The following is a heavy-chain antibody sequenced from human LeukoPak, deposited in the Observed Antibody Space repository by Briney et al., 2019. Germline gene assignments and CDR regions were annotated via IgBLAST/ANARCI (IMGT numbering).Heavy chain of an antibody. D-gene: IGHD4-17*01. V-gene: IGHV3-21*05. CDR2: ISTSSTYT. CDR3: ARYYGDHYYFDY. Sequence: GSLRLSCAASGFTFSSYSMNWVRQAPGKGLEWVSYISTSSTYTNYADSVKGRFIISRDNAKNSLYLQMNSLRAEDTAVYYCARYYGDHYYFDYWGQGTLVTVSS. J-gene: IGHJ4*02. CDR1: GFTFSSYS.